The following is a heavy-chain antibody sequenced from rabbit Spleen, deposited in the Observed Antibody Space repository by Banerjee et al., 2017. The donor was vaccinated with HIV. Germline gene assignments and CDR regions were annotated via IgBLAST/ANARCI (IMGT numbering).Heavy chain of an antibody. CDR2: INIVTGKS. D-gene: IGHD4-1*01. V-gene: IGHV1S45*01. Sequence: QEQLEESGGGLVQPEGSLTLTCKASGVDFSRNYWIWWVRQAPGKRPEWIACINIVTGKSVYASWAKGRFIMSRTSSTTVTLQMTSLTGADTATYFCGRDLAGAIGWNFNLWGPGTLVTVS. J-gene: IGHJ4*01. CDR1: GVDFSRNYW. CDR3: GRDLAGAIGWNFNL.